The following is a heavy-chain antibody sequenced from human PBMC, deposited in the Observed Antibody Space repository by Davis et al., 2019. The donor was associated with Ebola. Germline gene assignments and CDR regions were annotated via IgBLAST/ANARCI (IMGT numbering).Heavy chain of an antibody. CDR2: INPNDGRT. CDR3: ARGHTYGRWDDWFDP. Sequence: ASVKVSCKASGYTFTNYYMHWVRQAPGQGLEWMGMINPNDGRTIYAQKFQDRVTLTIDTSINTAYMELDRLRSDDTAVYYCARGHTYGRWDDWFDPWGQGTLVTVSS. CDR1: GYTFTNYY. J-gene: IGHJ5*02. D-gene: IGHD4-17*01. V-gene: IGHV1-2*02.